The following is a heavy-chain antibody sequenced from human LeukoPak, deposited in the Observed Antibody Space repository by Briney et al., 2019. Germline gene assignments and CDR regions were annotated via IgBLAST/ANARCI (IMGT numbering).Heavy chain of an antibody. CDR3: AKAEDGSGALGFDP. Sequence: PGGSLRLSCAASGFTLSSYGMHWVGQAPGKGLEWVAVISYDGSNKYYTDSVKGRFTISRDNSKNTLYLQMNSLRAEDTAVYYCAKAEDGSGALGFDPWGQGTLVTVSS. CDR2: ISYDGSNK. CDR1: GFTLSSYG. V-gene: IGHV3-30*18. D-gene: IGHD3-10*01. J-gene: IGHJ5*02.